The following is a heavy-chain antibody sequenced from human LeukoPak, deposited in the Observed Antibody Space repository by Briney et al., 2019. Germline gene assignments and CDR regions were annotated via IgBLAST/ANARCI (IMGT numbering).Heavy chain of an antibody. CDR3: ARNPRYYYASSGTNAFDI. D-gene: IGHD3-22*01. V-gene: IGHV4-34*01. Sequence: LETLSLTCAVYGGSFRGYYCSWIRQPPRKGLEWIGEINHSVSTNYTPHLKSRVTMSVDTSKNQFSLKLSSGTAADTDVYYCARNPRYYYASSGTNAFDIWGQGTMVTVSS. J-gene: IGHJ3*02. CDR1: GGSFRGYY. CDR2: INHSVST.